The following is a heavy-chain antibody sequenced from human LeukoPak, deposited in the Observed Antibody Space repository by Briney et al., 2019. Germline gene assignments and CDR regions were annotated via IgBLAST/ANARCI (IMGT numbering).Heavy chain of an antibody. CDR3: SKGPQRHGSGFLADH. Sequence: GGSLRLSCAASGFTFDDYAMYWVRHAPEKGLEWVALVTWDGGRTYYGDAVKGRFTVSRDHSKTSLFLQMNSLTAEDTALYFCSKGPQRHGSGFLADHRGQPSLVTVSS. D-gene: IGHD3-10*01. J-gene: IGHJ1*01. CDR1: GFTFDDYA. V-gene: IGHV3-43D*03. CDR2: VTWDGGRT.